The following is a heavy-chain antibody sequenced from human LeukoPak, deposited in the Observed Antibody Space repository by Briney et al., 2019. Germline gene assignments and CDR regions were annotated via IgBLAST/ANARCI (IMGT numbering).Heavy chain of an antibody. Sequence: GGSLRLSCAASGFTFSSYSMNWVRQAPGKGLEWVSYISSSSSTIYYADSVKGRFTISRDNARNSLYLRMNSLRAEDTAVYYCARDPGAYSSSPIDYWGQGTLVTVSS. D-gene: IGHD6-6*01. V-gene: IGHV3-48*04. CDR3: ARDPGAYSSSPIDY. J-gene: IGHJ4*02. CDR1: GFTFSSYS. CDR2: ISSSSSTI.